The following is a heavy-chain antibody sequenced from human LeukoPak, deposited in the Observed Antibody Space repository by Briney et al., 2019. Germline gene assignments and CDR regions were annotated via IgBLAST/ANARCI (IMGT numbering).Heavy chain of an antibody. CDR1: GFTFSGFW. CDR2: IKQDGSEK. V-gene: IGHV3-7*01. D-gene: IGHD1-7*01. CDR3: ARAGSFWHYVY. J-gene: IGHJ4*02. Sequence: GGSLILSCAASGFTFSGFWMSWVRQTPGKGLEWVANIKQDGSEKYYVDSVKGRFTISRDNAKNSLSLQMNGLRVEDTAVYYCARAGSFWHYVYWGQGTLVTVSS.